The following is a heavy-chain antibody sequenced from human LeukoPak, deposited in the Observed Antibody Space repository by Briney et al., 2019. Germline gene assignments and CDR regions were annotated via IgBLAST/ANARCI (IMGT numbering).Heavy chain of an antibody. Sequence: SETLSLTCAVYGGSFSGYYWSWIRQPPGKGLEWIGEINHSGSTNYNPSLKSRVTISVDTSKNQFSLKLSSVTAADTAVYYCAKDWTVAGTWSAFDIWGQGTMVTVSS. J-gene: IGHJ3*02. CDR2: INHSGST. CDR1: GGSFSGYY. D-gene: IGHD6-19*01. CDR3: AKDWTVAGTWSAFDI. V-gene: IGHV4-34*01.